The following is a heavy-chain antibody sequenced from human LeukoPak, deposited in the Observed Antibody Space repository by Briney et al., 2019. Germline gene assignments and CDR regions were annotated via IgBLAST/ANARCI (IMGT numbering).Heavy chain of an antibody. V-gene: IGHV1-69*06. D-gene: IGHD3-3*01. CDR2: IIPIFGTT. Sequence: SMKVSCKASGGTFSSYAISWVRQAPGQGLEWMGGIIPIFGTTNYAQKFQGRVTITADKSTSTAYMELSSLRSEDTAVYYCARSTDLIYWYFDLWGRGTLVTVSS. CDR1: GGTFSSYA. CDR3: ARSTDLIYWYFDL. J-gene: IGHJ2*01.